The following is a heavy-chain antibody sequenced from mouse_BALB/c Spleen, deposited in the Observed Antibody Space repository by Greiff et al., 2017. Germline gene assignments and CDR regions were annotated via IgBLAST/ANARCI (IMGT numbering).Heavy chain of an antibody. J-gene: IGHJ4*01. CDR2: ISSGGSYT. CDR1: GFTFSSYT. D-gene: IGHD1-1*01. V-gene: IGHV5-6-4*01. CDR3: TRGGEVSMYYGSSYDYYAMDY. Sequence: EVKLVESGGGLVKPGGSLKLSCAASGFTFSSYTMSWVRQTPEKRLEWVATISSGGSYTYYPDSVKGRFTISRDNAKNTLYLQMSSLKSEDTAMYYCTRGGEVSMYYGSSYDYYAMDYWGQGTSVTVSS.